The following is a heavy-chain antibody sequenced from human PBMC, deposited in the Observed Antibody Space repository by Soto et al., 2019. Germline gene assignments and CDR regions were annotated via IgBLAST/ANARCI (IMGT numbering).Heavy chain of an antibody. CDR2: IYHSGST. D-gene: IGHD2-2*02. CDR1: GGSISSSNW. V-gene: IGHV4-4*02. J-gene: IGHJ5*02. CDR3: ARDPHTFRYCSSTSCYSGSRGWFDP. Sequence: PSETLSLTCAVSGGSISSSNWWSWVRQPPGKGLEWIGEIYHSGSTNYNPSLKSRVTISVDKSKNQFSLKLSSVTAADTAVYYCARDPHTFRYCSSTSCYSGSRGWFDPWGQGTLVTVSS.